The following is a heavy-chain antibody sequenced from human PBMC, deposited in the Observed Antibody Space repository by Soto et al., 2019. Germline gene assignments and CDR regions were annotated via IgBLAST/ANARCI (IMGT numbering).Heavy chain of an antibody. CDR1: GFTFSRYW. CDR2: IKHDAGEK. D-gene: IGHD1-1*01. J-gene: IGHJ6*02. V-gene: IGHV3-7*03. CDR3: AKELERPPLYGMDV. Sequence: LRLSCVASGFTFSRYWMSWARQAPGKGPEWVANIKHDAGEKYYADSVKGRFIISRDNAENSLYLHMNSLRAEDTAVYYCAKELERPPLYGMDVWGQGTTVTVSS.